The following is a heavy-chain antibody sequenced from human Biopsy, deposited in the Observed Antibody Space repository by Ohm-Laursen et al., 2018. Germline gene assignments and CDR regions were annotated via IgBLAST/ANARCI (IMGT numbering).Heavy chain of an antibody. CDR3: ASVVLGPTNDAFDL. CDR1: GDSISSYY. J-gene: IGHJ3*01. V-gene: IGHV4-59*01. D-gene: IGHD3-22*01. Sequence: SQTLSLTCTVSGDSISSYYWSWIRQPPGKGLQWIGYVYYTGSTDYNPSLQSRVTISVDTSKNHFSLRLRSVTPADTAIYYCASVVLGPTNDAFDLWGQGTMVVVSS. CDR2: VYYTGST.